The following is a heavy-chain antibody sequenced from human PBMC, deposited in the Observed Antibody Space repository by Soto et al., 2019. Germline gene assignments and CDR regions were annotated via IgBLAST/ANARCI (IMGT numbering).Heavy chain of an antibody. CDR3: ASNYGSGYRAFDS. J-gene: IGHJ4*02. Sequence: QVQLVQSGAEVKSAGSSVKVSCKASGDTFNFYSINWVRQAPGLGLEWVGRVNPILSMSNYAQRFQGRVTMTGDKSTGTAYTELRSLRSEDTAIYYCASNYGSGYRAFDSWGQGALVTVSS. D-gene: IGHD3-10*01. V-gene: IGHV1-69*02. CDR1: GDTFNFYS. CDR2: VNPILSMS.